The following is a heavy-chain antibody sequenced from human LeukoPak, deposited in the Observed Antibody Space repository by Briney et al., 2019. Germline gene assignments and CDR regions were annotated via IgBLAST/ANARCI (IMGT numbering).Heavy chain of an antibody. Sequence: PSETLSLTCAVSGGSISSGGYSWSWIRQPPGKGLEWVGYIYHSGSTYYNPSLKSQVTISVDTSKNQFSLKLTSVTAADTAVYYCARAGRLGVRGVMNNLDIWGRGTTVTVSS. CDR3: ARAGRLGVRGVMNNLDI. CDR1: GGSISSGGYS. CDR2: IYHSGST. J-gene: IGHJ6*04. V-gene: IGHV4-30-2*02. D-gene: IGHD3-10*01.